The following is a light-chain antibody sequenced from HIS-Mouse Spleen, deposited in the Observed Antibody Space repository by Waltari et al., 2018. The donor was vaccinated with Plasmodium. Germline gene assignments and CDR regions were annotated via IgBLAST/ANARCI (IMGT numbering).Light chain of an antibody. J-gene: IGLJ2*01. CDR2: QES. CDR1: KLGYKY. Sequence: SYELTQPPSVSVSPGQTASITCSGDKLGYKYSCWYQQKPGQSPVLVIYQESKRPSGSPGRFSGSNSGNTATLTIGVTQAMDEADYYCQAWDSSTVVFGGGTKLTVL. V-gene: IGLV3-1*01. CDR3: QAWDSSTVV.